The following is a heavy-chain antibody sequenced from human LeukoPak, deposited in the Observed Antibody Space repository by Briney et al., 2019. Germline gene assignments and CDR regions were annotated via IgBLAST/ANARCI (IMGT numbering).Heavy chain of an antibody. CDR2: IYYSGST. CDR1: GGSISSSSYY. D-gene: IGHD6-13*01. Sequence: SETLSLTCTVSGGSISSSSYYWGWIRQPPGKGLEWIGSIYYSGSTYYNPSLKSRVTISVDTSKNQFSLKLSSVTAADTAVYYCARGRLSGYSSSWYRGPGVYFDYWGQGTLVTVSS. J-gene: IGHJ4*02. V-gene: IGHV4-39*01. CDR3: ARGRLSGYSSSWYRGPGVYFDY.